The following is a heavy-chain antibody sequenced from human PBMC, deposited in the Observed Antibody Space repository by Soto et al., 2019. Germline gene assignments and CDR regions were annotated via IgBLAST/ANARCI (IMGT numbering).Heavy chain of an antibody. D-gene: IGHD3-22*01. CDR3: AKGGDAYDRGGYHYSAFLEF. J-gene: IGHJ4*02. V-gene: IGHV4-34*01. CDR2: IKHRGTA. CDR1: GSSYGDSY. Sequence: VYGSSYGDSYWSWVRQSSGKGLEWLGEIKHRGTATYNPTLNGRLDMSLDPSKKEFSRRMDSVTAADTAIYYCAKGGDAYDRGGYHYSAFLEFWGQGTLVTVSS.